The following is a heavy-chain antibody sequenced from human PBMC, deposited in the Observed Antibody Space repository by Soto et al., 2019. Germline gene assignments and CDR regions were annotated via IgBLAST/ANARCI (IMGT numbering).Heavy chain of an antibody. V-gene: IGHV3-30-3*01. D-gene: IGHD3-22*01. J-gene: IGHJ4*02. CDR3: ARDLSRRGPPAYYYDSSGYYPDY. CDR1: GFTFSSYA. CDR2: ISYDGSNK. Sequence: GGSLRLSCAASGFTFSSYAMHWVRQAPGKGLEWVAVISYDGSNKYYADSVKGRFTISRDNSKNTLYLQMNSLRAEDTAVYYCARDLSRRGPPAYYYDSSGYYPDYWGQGTLVTVSS.